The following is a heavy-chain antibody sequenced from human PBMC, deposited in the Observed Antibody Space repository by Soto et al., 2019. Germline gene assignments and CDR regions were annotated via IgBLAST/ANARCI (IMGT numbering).Heavy chain of an antibody. Sequence: HPWGSLRLSCAASVFTFSSYEMNWVRQAPGKGLEWVSYISSSGSTIYYADSVKGRFTISRDNAKNSLYLQMNSLRAEDTAVYYCAIAALERGYSYGPVTDPFDYWGQGTLVTVSS. CDR1: VFTFSSYE. D-gene: IGHD5-18*01. CDR3: AIAALERGYSYGPVTDPFDY. V-gene: IGHV3-48*03. CDR2: ISSSGSTI. J-gene: IGHJ4*02.